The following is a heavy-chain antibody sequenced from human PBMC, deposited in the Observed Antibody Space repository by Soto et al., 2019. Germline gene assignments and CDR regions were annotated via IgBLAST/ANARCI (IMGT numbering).Heavy chain of an antibody. CDR1: GFKFINYW. V-gene: IGHV3-74*01. Sequence: PGGSLRLSSTASGFKFINYWIHGVRQAPGKGLVWVSRINSDGSRTTYTDSVRGRFTISRDNAKNKVYLQMNSLRAEDTAVYYCVRDGPLSTVTTNYYMDVWGKGTTVTVSS. CDR2: INSDGSRT. CDR3: VRDGPLSTVTTNYYMDV. J-gene: IGHJ6*03. D-gene: IGHD4-17*01.